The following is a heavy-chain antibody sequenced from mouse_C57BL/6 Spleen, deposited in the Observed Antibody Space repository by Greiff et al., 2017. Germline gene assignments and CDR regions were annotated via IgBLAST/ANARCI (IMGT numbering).Heavy chain of an antibody. J-gene: IGHJ4*01. CDR2: IDPSDSYT. D-gene: IGHD2-2*01. CDR3: AREGNDGGFDAMDY. CDR1: GYTFTSYW. V-gene: IGHV1-59*01. Sequence: QVQLQQPGAELVRPGTSVKLSCKASGYTFTSYWMHWVKQRPGQGLEWIGVIDPSDSYTNSNQKFKGKATLTVDTSSSTAYMQLRSLTSEDSAVYDCAREGNDGGFDAMDYWGQGTSVTVSS.